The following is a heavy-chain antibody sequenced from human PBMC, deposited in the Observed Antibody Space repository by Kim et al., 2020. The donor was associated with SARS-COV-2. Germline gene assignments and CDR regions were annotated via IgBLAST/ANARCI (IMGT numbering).Heavy chain of an antibody. Sequence: SQTLSLTCAISGDSVSSNSAAWNWIRQSPSRGLEWLGRTYYRSKWYNDYAVSVKSRITINPDTSKNQFSLQLNSVTPEDTAVYYCARELRANEPYSSGSYSKDRRGFYYYGMDVWGQGTTVTVSS. J-gene: IGHJ6*02. CDR3: ARELRANEPYSSGSYSKDRRGFYYYGMDV. V-gene: IGHV6-1*01. CDR2: TYYRSKWYN. D-gene: IGHD6-19*01. CDR1: GDSVSSNSAA.